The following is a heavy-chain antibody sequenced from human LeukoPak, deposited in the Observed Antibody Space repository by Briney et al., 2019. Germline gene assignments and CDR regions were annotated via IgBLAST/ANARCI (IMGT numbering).Heavy chain of an antibody. J-gene: IGHJ5*02. CDR2: IYYTGNT. CDR1: GVSISSSNSY. V-gene: IGHV4-39*01. Sequence: SETLSLTCTVSGVSISSSNSYWGWIRQPPGKGLEWIGSIYYTGNTYYNASLKSRVTISIDTSNNQISLRLISVTATDTAMYYCARGLRFWFDPWGQGTLVTVSS. D-gene: IGHD4-17*01. CDR3: ARGLRFWFDP.